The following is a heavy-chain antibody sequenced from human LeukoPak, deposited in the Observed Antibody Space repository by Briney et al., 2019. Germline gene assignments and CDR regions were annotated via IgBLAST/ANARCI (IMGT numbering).Heavy chain of an antibody. Sequence: ASVKVSCKASGYTFTSYDINWVRQATGQGLEWMGWMNPNSGNTGSAQRFQGRITMTRDTSISTAYMELSSLRFEDTAVYYYARGPLVRLPSSFDPWGQGTLVTVSS. CDR2: MNPNSGNT. D-gene: IGHD3-16*02. J-gene: IGHJ5*02. CDR3: ARGPLVRLPSSFDP. CDR1: GYTFTSYD. V-gene: IGHV1-8*01.